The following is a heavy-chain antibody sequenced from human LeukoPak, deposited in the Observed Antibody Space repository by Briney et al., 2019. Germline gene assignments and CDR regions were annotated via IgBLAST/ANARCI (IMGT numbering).Heavy chain of an antibody. CDR2: ISAYNGNT. CDR1: GYTFTSYG. V-gene: IGHV1-18*01. J-gene: IGHJ4*02. D-gene: IGHD3-9*01. CDR3: ARDQAATNTQVRFCLD. Sequence: GASVKVSCKASGYTFTSYGISWVRQAPGQGLEWMGWISAYNGNTNFAQKLQGRVTMTTDTSTSTAYMDLRSLRSDDTAVYCCARDQAATNTQVRFCLDWGQGTLVTVSS.